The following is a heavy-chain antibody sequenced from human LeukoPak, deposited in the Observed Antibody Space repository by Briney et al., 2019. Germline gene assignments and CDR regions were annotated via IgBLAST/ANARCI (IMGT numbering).Heavy chain of an antibody. V-gene: IGHV4-34*01. D-gene: IGHD3-10*01. J-gene: IGHJ4*02. CDR3: ARAKYYGSGSYYTHYFDY. CDR1: GGSLSGYY. CDR2: INHSGST. Sequence: SETLSLTCAVYGGSLSGYYWSWIRQPPGKGLEWIGEINHSGSTNYNPSLKSRVTISVDTSKNQFSLKLSSVTAADTAVYYCARAKYYGSGSYYTHYFDYWGQGTLVTVSS.